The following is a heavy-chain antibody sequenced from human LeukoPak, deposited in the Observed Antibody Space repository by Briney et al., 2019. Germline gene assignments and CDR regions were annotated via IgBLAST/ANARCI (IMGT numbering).Heavy chain of an antibody. CDR3: ARDKSPLRMVRGVIITPPSQFGY. D-gene: IGHD3-10*01. CDR1: GYTLTELS. J-gene: IGHJ4*02. CDR2: FDPEDGET. Sequence: GASVKVSCKVSGYTLTELSMHWVRQAPGKGLEWMGGFDPEDGETIYAQKFQGRVTMTEDTSTDTAYMELSSLRSEDTAVYYCARDKSPLRMVRGVIITPPSQFGYWGQGTLVTVSS. V-gene: IGHV1-24*01.